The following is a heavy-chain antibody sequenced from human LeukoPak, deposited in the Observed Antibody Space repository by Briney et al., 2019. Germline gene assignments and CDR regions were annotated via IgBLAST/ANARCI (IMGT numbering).Heavy chain of an antibody. J-gene: IGHJ4*02. Sequence: SETLSLTCTVSGGSISSSSYYWGWIRQPPGKGLEWIGEINHSGSTNYNPSLKSRVTISVDTSKNQFSLKLSSVTAADTAVYYCARGRRDYDFWSGYYSLYFDYWGQGTLVTVSS. CDR2: INHSGST. CDR3: ARGRRDYDFWSGYYSLYFDY. V-gene: IGHV4-39*07. D-gene: IGHD3-3*01. CDR1: GGSISSSSYY.